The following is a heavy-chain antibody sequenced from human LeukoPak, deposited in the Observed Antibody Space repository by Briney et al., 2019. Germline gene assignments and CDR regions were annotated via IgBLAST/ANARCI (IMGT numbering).Heavy chain of an antibody. V-gene: IGHV3-21*01. Sequence: GGSLRLSCAASGFTFSSYSMNWVRQAPGKGLEWVSSISSSSSYIYYADSVKGRFTISRDSAKNSLYLQMNSLRAEDTAVYYCARVELGYCSSTSCSRAQDYWGQGTLVTVSS. D-gene: IGHD2-2*01. CDR3: ARVELGYCSSTSCSRAQDY. J-gene: IGHJ4*02. CDR2: ISSSSSYI. CDR1: GFTFSSYS.